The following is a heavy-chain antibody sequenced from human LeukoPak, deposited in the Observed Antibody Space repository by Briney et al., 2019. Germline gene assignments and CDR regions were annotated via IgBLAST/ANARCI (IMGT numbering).Heavy chain of an antibody. CDR1: GGSISSSSYY. Sequence: SETLSLTCTVSGGSISSSSYYWGWIRQPPGKGLEWIGSIYYTGRTYYNPSLESRVTISVDTSKNQLSLKLSSVTAADTAMYYCASLGKLGYYFDYWGQGTLVTVSS. V-gene: IGHV4-39*01. CDR3: ASLGKLGYYFDY. D-gene: IGHD3-16*01. J-gene: IGHJ4*02. CDR2: IYYTGRT.